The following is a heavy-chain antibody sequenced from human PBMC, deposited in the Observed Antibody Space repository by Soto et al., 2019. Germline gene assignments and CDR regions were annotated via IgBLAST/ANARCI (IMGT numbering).Heavy chain of an antibody. CDR3: AKDYDYGDYAIDY. D-gene: IGHD4-17*01. CDR1: GFTFSKYG. J-gene: IGHJ4*02. V-gene: IGHV3-30*18. CDR2: ISYDGSNK. Sequence: LRLSCAASGFTFSKYGIHWVRQAPGKGLEWVAFISYDGSNKNYADSVKGRFTISRDTSKNTLYLQMNSLRAEDTAVYCCAKDYDYGDYAIDYWGQGTLVTVSS.